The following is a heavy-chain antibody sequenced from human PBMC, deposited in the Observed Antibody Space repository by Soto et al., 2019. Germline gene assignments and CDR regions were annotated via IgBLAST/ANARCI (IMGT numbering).Heavy chain of an antibody. CDR1: GFTFSSYS. Sequence: EVQLVESGGGLVKPGGSLRLSCAASGFTFSSYSMNWVRQAPGKGLEWVSSISSSSSYIYYADSVKGRFTISRDNAKNSLYLQMNSLRAEDTALYYCARLTSYDSSDYYCYWGQGTLVTVSS. D-gene: IGHD3-22*01. V-gene: IGHV3-21*01. CDR3: ARLTSYDSSDYYCY. CDR2: ISSSSSYI. J-gene: IGHJ4*02.